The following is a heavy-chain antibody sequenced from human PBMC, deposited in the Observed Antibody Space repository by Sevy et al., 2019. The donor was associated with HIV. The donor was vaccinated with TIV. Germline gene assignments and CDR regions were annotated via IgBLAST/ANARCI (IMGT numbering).Heavy chain of an antibody. J-gene: IGHJ6*02. D-gene: IGHD6-13*01. CDR1: GFSFSSYG. V-gene: IGHV3-33*01. CDR3: ARDSIAAAGTTADYYYGMDV. CDR2: IWYDGSNK. Sequence: GESLKISCAASGFSFSSYGMHWVRQAPGKGLEWGAAIWYDGSNKFYADSVKGRFTISRDNSKNTLYLQMNSLRAEDTAVYYCARDSIAAAGTTADYYYGMDVWGQGTTVTVSS.